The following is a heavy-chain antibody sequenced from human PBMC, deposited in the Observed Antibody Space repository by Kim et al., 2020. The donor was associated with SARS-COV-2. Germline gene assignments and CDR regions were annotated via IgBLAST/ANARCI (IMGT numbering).Heavy chain of an antibody. CDR3: ARTYSGSYQSAFDY. Sequence: ADSGERPLTISRDNSKNTLYLQMTRLRAEDTAVYYCARTYSGSYQSAFDYWGQGTLVTVSS. D-gene: IGHD1-26*01. V-gene: IGHV3-30*01. J-gene: IGHJ4*02.